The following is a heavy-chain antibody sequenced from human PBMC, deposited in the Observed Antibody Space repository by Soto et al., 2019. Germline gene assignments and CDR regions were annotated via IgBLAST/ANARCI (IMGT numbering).Heavy chain of an antibody. J-gene: IGHJ4*02. D-gene: IGHD3-16*01. CDR3: GSSRFASWGSRWFKEFDY. V-gene: IGHV3-33*01. Sequence: QVQLVESGGGVVQPGRSLRLSCAASGFTFSSYGMHWVRQAPGKGLEWVAVIWYDGSNNYYADSVKGRFTISTDNSMNRLYLQMICLRAEDTAVYYCGSSRFASWGSRWFKEFDYWCQGTLVTVSS. CDR1: GFTFSSYG. CDR2: IWYDGSNN.